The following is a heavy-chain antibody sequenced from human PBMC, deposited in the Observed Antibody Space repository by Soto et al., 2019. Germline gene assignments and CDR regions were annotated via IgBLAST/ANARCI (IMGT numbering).Heavy chain of an antibody. CDR2: ISSSSSYI. V-gene: IGHV3-21*01. Sequence: GGSLRLSCAASGFTFSSYSMNWVRQAPGKGLEWVSSISSSSSYIYYADSVKGRFTISRDNAKNSLYLQMNSLRAEDTAVYYCARDKGDSGSYFYYYYYGMDVWGQGTTVTVS. D-gene: IGHD1-26*01. J-gene: IGHJ6*02. CDR1: GFTFSSYS. CDR3: ARDKGDSGSYFYYYYYGMDV.